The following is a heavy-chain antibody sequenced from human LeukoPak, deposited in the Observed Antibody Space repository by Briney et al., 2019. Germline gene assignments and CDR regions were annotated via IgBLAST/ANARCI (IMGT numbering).Heavy chain of an antibody. CDR3: ARDGQWIMITFGGVTHNWFDP. J-gene: IGHJ5*02. CDR1: GYTFTSYG. V-gene: IGHV1-69*13. CDR2: IIPIFGTA. Sequence: GASVKVSCKASGYTFTSYGISWVRQAPGQGLEWMGGIIPIFGTANYAQKFQGRVTITADESTSTAYMELSSLRSEDTAVYYCARDGQWIMITFGGVTHNWFDPWGQGTLVTVSS. D-gene: IGHD3-16*01.